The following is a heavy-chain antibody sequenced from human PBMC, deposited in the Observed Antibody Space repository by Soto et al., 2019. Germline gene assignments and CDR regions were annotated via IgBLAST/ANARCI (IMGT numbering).Heavy chain of an antibody. D-gene: IGHD3-3*02. CDR1: GFTFSNAW. J-gene: IGHJ5*02. CDR3: TKDEHFWSGRCAGDP. V-gene: IGHV3-15*01. CDR2: IKSKTDGGTT. Sequence: EVQLVESGGGLVKPGGSLRLSCAASGFTFSNAWMSWVRQAPGKGLEWVGRIKSKTDGGTTDYAAPVKGRFTISREDSKNTLYLQMNSQKTEETAMYYCTKDEHFWSGRCAGDPWGQGTLVTVSS.